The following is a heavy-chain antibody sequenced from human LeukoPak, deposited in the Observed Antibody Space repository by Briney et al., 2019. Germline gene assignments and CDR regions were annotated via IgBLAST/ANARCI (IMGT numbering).Heavy chain of an antibody. V-gene: IGHV3-23*01. J-gene: IGHJ4*02. Sequence: PGGSLRLSCAASGFTFSSYAMSWVRQAPGKGLEWVSAISGSGGSTYYADSVRGRFTISRDNSKNTLYLQMNSLRAEDTAVYYCAKALYYDFWSGYYYFDYWGQGTLVTVSS. CDR1: GFTFSSYA. CDR3: AKALYYDFWSGYYYFDY. D-gene: IGHD3-3*01. CDR2: ISGSGGST.